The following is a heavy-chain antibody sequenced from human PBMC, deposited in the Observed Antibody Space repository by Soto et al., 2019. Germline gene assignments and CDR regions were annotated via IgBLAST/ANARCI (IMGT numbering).Heavy chain of an antibody. CDR2: ISGSGGST. CDR3: AKVTKALWGPLMDV. CDR1: GFTFSSYA. V-gene: IGHV3-23*01. Sequence: EVQLLESGGGLVQPGGSLRLSCAASGFTFSSYAMSWVRQAPGKGLEWVSAISGSGGSTYYADSVKGRFTISRDNSKNTLYLQMNSLGAEDTAVYYCAKVTKALWGPLMDVWGQGTTVTVSS. J-gene: IGHJ6*02. D-gene: IGHD3-16*01.